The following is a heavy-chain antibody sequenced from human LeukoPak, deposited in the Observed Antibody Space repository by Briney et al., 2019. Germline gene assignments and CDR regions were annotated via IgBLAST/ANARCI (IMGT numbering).Heavy chain of an antibody. D-gene: IGHD6-25*01. CDR1: GYTFTSYY. CDR2: INPGGGRT. CDR3: ARAGYSSVDY. Sequence: ASVKASCKASGYTFTSYYMHWVRQAPGQGLEWMGIINPGGGRTSHAQKFQGRVTMTRDTSTSTVYMELSSLRCEDTAVYYCARAGYSSVDYWGQGTLVTVSS. V-gene: IGHV1-46*01. J-gene: IGHJ4*02.